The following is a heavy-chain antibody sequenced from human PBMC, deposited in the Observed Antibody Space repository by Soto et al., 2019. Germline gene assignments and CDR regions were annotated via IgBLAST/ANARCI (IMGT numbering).Heavy chain of an antibody. V-gene: IGHV4-59*01. D-gene: IGHD2-2*01. J-gene: IGHJ4*02. CDR2: IYYSGST. CDR1: GGSISSYY. Sequence: SETLSLTCTASGGSISSYYWSWIRQPPGKGLEWIGYIYYSGSTNYNPSLKSRVTISVDTSKNQFSLKLSSVTAADTAMYYCARGYCSSTSCYEFDYWGQGTLVTVSS. CDR3: ARGYCSSTSCYEFDY.